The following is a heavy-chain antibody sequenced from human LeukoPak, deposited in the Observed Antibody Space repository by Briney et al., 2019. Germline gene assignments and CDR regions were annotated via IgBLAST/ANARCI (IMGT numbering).Heavy chain of an antibody. J-gene: IGHJ4*02. CDR2: INPNSGGT. Sequence: ASVKVSCKASGYTFTGYYMHWVRQAPGQGLEWMGWINPNSGGTIYAQKFQGRVTMTEDTSTDTAYMELSSLRSEDTAVYYCATGRGSGSYFLDYWGQGTLVTVSS. V-gene: IGHV1-2*02. CDR3: ATGRGSGSYFLDY. CDR1: GYTFTGYY. D-gene: IGHD1-26*01.